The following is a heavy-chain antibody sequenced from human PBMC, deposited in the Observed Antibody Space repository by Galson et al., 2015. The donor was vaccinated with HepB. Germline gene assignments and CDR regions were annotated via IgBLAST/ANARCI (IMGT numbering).Heavy chain of an antibody. V-gene: IGHV4-59*08. CDR1: HGSINNYY. CDR2: IYYNGDT. Sequence: ETLSLTCSVSHGSINNYYWSWIRQSPGNRLEWIGYIYYNGDTTYNPSLGYRVGMSVDTSINQVSLWLTSVTAADTAVYYCARHPGRGSVGYAFDLWGQRTLVTVSA. D-gene: IGHD5-12*01. CDR3: ARHPGRGSVGYAFDL. J-gene: IGHJ4*02.